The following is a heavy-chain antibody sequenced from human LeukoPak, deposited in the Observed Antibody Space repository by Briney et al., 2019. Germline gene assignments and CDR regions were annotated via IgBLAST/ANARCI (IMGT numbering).Heavy chain of an antibody. CDR3: AKGGVLDGYCSSTSSPPLFDY. D-gene: IGHD2-2*03. CDR1: GGSFSGYA. Sequence: SETLSLTCAVYGGSFSGYAWSWVRQPPGKGLDWLWEINHSGSTNYNPSLNSRVTRSVDTSKNQFSLKLSSVTAAHTAVYYCAKGGVLDGYCSSTSSPPLFDYWGQGTLVTVSS. J-gene: IGHJ4*02. V-gene: IGHV4-34*01. CDR2: INHSGST.